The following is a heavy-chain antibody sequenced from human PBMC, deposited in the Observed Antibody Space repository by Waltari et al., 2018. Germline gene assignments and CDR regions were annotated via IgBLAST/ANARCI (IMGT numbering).Heavy chain of an antibody. CDR2: ISGSGGST. D-gene: IGHD3-16*01. V-gene: IGHV3-23*01. CDR1: GFTFSSYA. CDR3: ARDADILLGVY. Sequence: EVQLLESGGGLVQPGGSLRLSCAASGFTFSSYALSWVRQAPGKWLAWVSAISGSGGSTYYADSVKGRFTSSRDNSKNTLYLQMNSLRSEDTAVYYCARDADILLGVYWGQGTLVTVSS. J-gene: IGHJ4*02.